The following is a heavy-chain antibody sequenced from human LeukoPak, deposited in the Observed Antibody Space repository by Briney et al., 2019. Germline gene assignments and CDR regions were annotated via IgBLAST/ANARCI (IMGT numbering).Heavy chain of an antibody. J-gene: IGHJ4*02. CDR2: IDWDVAK. D-gene: IGHD1-1*01. CDR1: GFSLSTSGMC. V-gene: IGHV2-70*11. CDR3: ARMISVGNWNFDY. Sequence: SGPTLVNPTQTLTLTCTFSGFSLSTSGMCVTWIRQPPGKALEWLARIDWDVAKYYSTSLKTRLTISKDTSISQVVLTMTSMDPVDTATYYCARMISVGNWNFDYWGQGTLVTVSS.